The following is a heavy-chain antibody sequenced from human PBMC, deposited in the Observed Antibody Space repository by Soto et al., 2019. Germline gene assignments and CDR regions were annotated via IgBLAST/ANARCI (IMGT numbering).Heavy chain of an antibody. D-gene: IGHD5-12*01. CDR3: ATENSGFDAYDI. CDR1: GGSIGSGGYY. J-gene: IGHJ3*02. V-gene: IGHV4-31*02. Sequence: SETLSLTCTVSGGSIGSGGYYWSWILQHPGEGLEWIRCIYDTGNTYYNPSLKSRVSISLDTSHNHLSLRLNSVTAADTAVYYRATENSGFDAYDIWGHGTLVTVSS. CDR2: IYDTGNT.